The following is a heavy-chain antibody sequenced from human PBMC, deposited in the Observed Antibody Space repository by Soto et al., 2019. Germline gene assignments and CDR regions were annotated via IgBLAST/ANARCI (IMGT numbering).Heavy chain of an antibody. CDR3: AKFLRYFDWSGMDV. Sequence: FIRLSYAAAWFTFGNYGRNCILQALGKGLEWVSYISSSSSTIYYADSVKGRFTISRDNAKNSLYLQMNSLRDEDTAVYYCAKFLRYFDWSGMDVWGQGTTVTGSS. D-gene: IGHD3-9*01. CDR2: ISSSSSTI. CDR1: WFTFGNYG. J-gene: IGHJ6*02. V-gene: IGHV3-48*02.